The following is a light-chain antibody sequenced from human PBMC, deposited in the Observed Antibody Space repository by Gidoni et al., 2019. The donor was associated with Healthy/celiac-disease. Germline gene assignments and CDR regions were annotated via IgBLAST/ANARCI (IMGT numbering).Light chain of an antibody. Sequence: DIQLNQSPSFLSASVGDRVTITCRASQGISSYLAWYQQKPGKAPKLLIYAASTLQSGVPSRFSGSGSGTEFTLTISSLQPEDFATYYCQQLNSYLALTFXGXTKVEIK. CDR1: QGISSY. CDR2: AAS. J-gene: IGKJ4*01. CDR3: QQLNSYLALT. V-gene: IGKV1-9*01.